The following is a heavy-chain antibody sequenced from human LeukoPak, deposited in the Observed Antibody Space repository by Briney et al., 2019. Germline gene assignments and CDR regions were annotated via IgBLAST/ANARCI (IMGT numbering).Heavy chain of an antibody. CDR1: GGSISSYY. J-gene: IGHJ4*02. D-gene: IGHD3-22*01. Sequence: SETLSLTCTVSGGSISSYYWSWIRQPAGKGLEWIGRIYTSGSTNYNPSLKSRVTMSVDTSKNQFSLKLSSVTAADTAVYYCARAGYYYDGSGYYYADYWGQGTLVTVSS. V-gene: IGHV4-4*07. CDR2: IYTSGST. CDR3: ARAGYYYDGSGYYYADY.